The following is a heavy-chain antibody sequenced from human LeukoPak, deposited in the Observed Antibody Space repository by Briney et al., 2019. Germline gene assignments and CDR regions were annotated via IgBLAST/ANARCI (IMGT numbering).Heavy chain of an antibody. CDR2: INHSGST. CDR1: GGSFSGYY. J-gene: IGHJ4*02. V-gene: IGHV4-34*01. Sequence: SETLSLTCAVYGGSFSGYYWSWIRQPPGKGLEWIGEINHSGSTNYNPSLKSRVTISVDTSKNRFSLKLSSVTAADTAVYYCARITSSWYGGGFDYWGQGTLVTVSS. CDR3: ARITSSWYGGGFDY. D-gene: IGHD6-13*01.